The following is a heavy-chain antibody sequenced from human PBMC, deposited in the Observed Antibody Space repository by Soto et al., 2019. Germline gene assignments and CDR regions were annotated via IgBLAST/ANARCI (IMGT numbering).Heavy chain of an antibody. Sequence: QSLTYPVSGGAISNCGYYWSWIRQHPGKGLEWIGYIYPSGTTYHNPSPKRRVTISVDTSKSQYSLELTSVTGADTAGECRRVTGNRLLGGVEARGSGTLVTVS. CDR1: GGAISNCGYY. CDR2: IYPSGTT. V-gene: IGHV4-31*03. CDR3: RVTGNRLLGGVEA. D-gene: IGHD2-2*01. J-gene: IGHJ4*02.